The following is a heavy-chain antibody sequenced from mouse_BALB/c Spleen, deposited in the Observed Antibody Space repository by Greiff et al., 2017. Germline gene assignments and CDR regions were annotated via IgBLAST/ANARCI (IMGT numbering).Heavy chain of an antibody. CDR2: ISSGGSYT. CDR3: ARHVRGAMDY. Sequence: DVHLVESGGDLVKPGGSLKLSCAASGFTFSSYGMSWVRQTPDKRLEWVATISSGGSYTYYPASVKGRFHISSNNAKNTLYLQMSSLKSEDTAMYYCARHVRGAMDYWGQGTSVTVSS. J-gene: IGHJ4*01. V-gene: IGHV5-6*01. CDR1: GFTFSSYG.